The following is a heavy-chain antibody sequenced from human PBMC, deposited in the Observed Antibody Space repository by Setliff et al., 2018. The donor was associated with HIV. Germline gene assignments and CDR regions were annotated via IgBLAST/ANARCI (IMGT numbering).Heavy chain of an antibody. CDR2: IHQSGSA. Sequence: SETLSLTCAVSGVSVNNDDDYWGWIRQPPGKGLEWIAIIHQSGSAYYNLSLQSRVTLSVDTSKNQFSLSLTSVTAADTAAYFCARVSTDYVWGSFLSSGPYYFDFWGQGALVTVSS. J-gene: IGHJ4*02. CDR3: ARVSTDYVWGSFLSSGPYYFDF. D-gene: IGHD3-16*01. CDR1: GVSVNNDDDY. V-gene: IGHV4-39*07.